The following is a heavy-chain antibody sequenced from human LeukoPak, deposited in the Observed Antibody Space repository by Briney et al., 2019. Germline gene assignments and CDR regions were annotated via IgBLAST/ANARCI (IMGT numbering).Heavy chain of an antibody. CDR2: IYYSGST. D-gene: IGHD1-26*01. CDR1: GGSISSSGYY. V-gene: IGHV4-39*01. CDR3: ARHEYSGSYYGLSWFDP. J-gene: IGHJ5*02. Sequence: SETLSLICTVSGGSISSSGYYWGWIRQPPGKGLEWIASIYYSGSTYYNPSLKSRVTISVDTSKNQLSLKLSSLTAADTAVYYCARHEYSGSYYGLSWFDPWGQGTLVTVSS.